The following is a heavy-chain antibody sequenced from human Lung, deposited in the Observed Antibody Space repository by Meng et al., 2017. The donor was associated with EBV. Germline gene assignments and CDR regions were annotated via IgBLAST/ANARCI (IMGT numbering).Heavy chain of an antibody. CDR1: GDSITNHNW. CDR3: LRGSGGSV. V-gene: IGHV4-4*02. J-gene: IGHJ1*01. Sequence: VLLRAPRPARGNPSVTRALTCSSSGDSITNHNWWAWVRQPPGKGLEWIGEIPHRGSSAYNPSLKSRVSMSIDKSKNQFSLKLTSVTAADTAVYHCLRGSGGSVWGQGTLVTVSS. D-gene: IGHD3-10*01. CDR2: IPHRGSS.